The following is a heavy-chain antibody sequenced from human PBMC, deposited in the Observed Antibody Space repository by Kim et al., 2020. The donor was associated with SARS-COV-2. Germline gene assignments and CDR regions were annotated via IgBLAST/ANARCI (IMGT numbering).Heavy chain of an antibody. CDR2: ISWNSGSI. D-gene: IGHD6-19*01. CDR1: GFTFDDYA. J-gene: IGHJ4*02. CDR3: AKGAQQWLVLQPDFDY. V-gene: IGHV3-9*01. Sequence: GGSLRLSCAASGFTFDDYAMHWVRQAPGKGLEWVSGISWNSGSIGYADSVKGRFTISRDNAKNSLYLQMNSLRAEDTALYYCAKGAQQWLVLQPDFDYWGQGTLVTVSS.